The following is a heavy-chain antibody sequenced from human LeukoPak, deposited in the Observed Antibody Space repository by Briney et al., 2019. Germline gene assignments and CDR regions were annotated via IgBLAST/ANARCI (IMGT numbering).Heavy chain of an antibody. J-gene: IGHJ4*02. V-gene: IGHV3-7*01. CDR2: IKQDGSEK. D-gene: IGHD3-22*01. CDR1: GFTFSSFT. Sequence: GGSLRLSCAASGFTFSSFTMNWVRQAPGKGLEWVANIKQDGSEKYYVDSVKGRFTISRDNAKNSLYLQMNSPRAEDTAVYYCARESGYYDSSPRVYWGQGTLVTVSS. CDR3: ARESGYYDSSPRVY.